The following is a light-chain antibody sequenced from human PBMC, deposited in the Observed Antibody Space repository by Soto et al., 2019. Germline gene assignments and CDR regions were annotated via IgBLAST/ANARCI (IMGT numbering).Light chain of an antibody. CDR1: SSDVGAHNY. V-gene: IGLV2-14*01. CDR2: DVT. J-gene: IGLJ2*01. Sequence: QLVLTQPASVSGSPGQSIAISCTGTSSDVGAHNYVSWYQHHPGKAPKLMIYDVTNRPSGVSDRFSGSKSGNTASLTISGLQAEDEADYYCSSYTRSNTVVFGGGTKLTVL. CDR3: SSYTRSNTVV.